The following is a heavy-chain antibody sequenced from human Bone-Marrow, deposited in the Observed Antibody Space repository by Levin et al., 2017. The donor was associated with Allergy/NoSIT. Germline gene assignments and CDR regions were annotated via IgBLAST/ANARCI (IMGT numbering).Heavy chain of an antibody. CDR2: IYYTGFT. Sequence: SQTLSLPCSVSGASITSSGYYWTWIRQFPGKGLEWIGFIYYTGFTSYNPSLKRRVTMSIDTPENRFSLQLSSVTAADTAVYYCATAKSDYYYYYIDVWGKGTTVPVSS. CDR1: GASITSSGYY. CDR3: ATAKSDYYYYYIDV. J-gene: IGHJ6*03. V-gene: IGHV4-31*03.